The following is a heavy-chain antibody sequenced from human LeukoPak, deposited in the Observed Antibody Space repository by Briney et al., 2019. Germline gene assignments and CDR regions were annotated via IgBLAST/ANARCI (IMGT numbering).Heavy chain of an antibody. V-gene: IGHV4-34*01. CDR1: GGSFSGYY. D-gene: IGHD6-19*01. CDR2: INHSGST. Sequence: PSETLSLTCAVYGGSFSGYYWSWLRQPPGKGLEWIGEINHSGSTNYNPSLKSRVTISVDTSKNQFSLKLSSVTAADTAVYYCARGRRHYSSGWTMGGYNWFDPWGQGTLVTVSS. CDR3: ARGRRHYSSGWTMGGYNWFDP. J-gene: IGHJ5*02.